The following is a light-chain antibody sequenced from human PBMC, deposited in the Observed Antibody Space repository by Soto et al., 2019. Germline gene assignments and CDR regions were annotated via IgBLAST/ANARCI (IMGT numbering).Light chain of an antibody. J-gene: IGKJ2*01. CDR3: QLYGASLVT. Sequence: EMVLTQSPGTLSLSPGERATLSCRASQTVTRSYLAWYQHKPGQAPRLLISGISRRAPGIPDRFSGSGSGTDFTLTISRLDPEDFAVYYCQLYGASLVTFGQGTKVDIK. CDR2: GIS. V-gene: IGKV3-20*01. CDR1: QTVTRSY.